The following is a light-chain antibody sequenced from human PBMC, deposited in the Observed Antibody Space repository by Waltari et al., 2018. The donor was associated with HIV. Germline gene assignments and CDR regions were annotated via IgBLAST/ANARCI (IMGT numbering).Light chain of an antibody. CDR2: EVS. Sequence: QSALTQPASVSGSPGQSITISCTGTSSDIGVYNYVSWYQQNPGKAPKLMIYEVSNRPSGVSNRFSGSKSGNTASLTISGLQAEDEADYYCSSYTSSSTVFGTGTRVTVL. J-gene: IGLJ1*01. V-gene: IGLV2-14*01. CDR3: SSYTSSSTV. CDR1: SSDIGVYNY.